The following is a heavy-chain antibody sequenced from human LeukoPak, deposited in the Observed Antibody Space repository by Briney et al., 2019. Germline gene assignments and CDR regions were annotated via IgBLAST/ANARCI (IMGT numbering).Heavy chain of an antibody. CDR2: ISYDGSNK. J-gene: IGHJ4*02. V-gene: IGHV3-30*18. D-gene: IGHD3-3*01. Sequence: GRSLRPSCAASGFTFSSYGMHWVRQAPGKGLEWVAVISYDGSNKYYADSVKGRFTISRDNSKNTLYLQMNSLRAEDTAVYYCAKDLNTIFGVVIDWGQGTLVTVSS. CDR1: GFTFSSYG. CDR3: AKDLNTIFGVVID.